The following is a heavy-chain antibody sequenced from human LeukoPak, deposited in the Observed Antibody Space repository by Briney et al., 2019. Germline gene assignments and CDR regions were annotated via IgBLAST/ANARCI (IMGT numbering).Heavy chain of an antibody. V-gene: IGHV3-23*01. Sequence: GGSLRLSCAASGFTFSDFAMTWVRHAPGTGLESLSAISGSGVNTYYGDSVKGRFTISRDNSKNTLYLQMSSLRAEDTAVYYCARGVVGGPGPHYDYPLGVWGQGTTVSVSS. CDR2: ISGSGVNT. J-gene: IGHJ6*02. CDR1: GFTFSDFA. CDR3: ARGVVGGPGPHYDYPLGV. D-gene: IGHD4-23*01.